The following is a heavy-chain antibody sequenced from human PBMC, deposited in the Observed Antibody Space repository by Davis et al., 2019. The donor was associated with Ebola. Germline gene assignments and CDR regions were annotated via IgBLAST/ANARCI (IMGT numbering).Heavy chain of an antibody. V-gene: IGHV3-21*01. CDR3: ARAIAPSINDAFDV. Sequence: GESLKISCAASGFTFSSYSMNWVRQAPGEGLEWVSSISSTSNYIYYADSLKGRFTISRDNAKNSLYLQMNSLRAGDTAVYYCARAIAPSINDAFDVWGQGTMVTVSS. J-gene: IGHJ3*01. D-gene: IGHD5-12*01. CDR1: GFTFSSYS. CDR2: ISSTSNYI.